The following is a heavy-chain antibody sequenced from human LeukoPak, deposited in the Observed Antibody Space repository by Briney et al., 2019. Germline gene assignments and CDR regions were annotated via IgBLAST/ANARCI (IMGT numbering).Heavy chain of an antibody. J-gene: IGHJ4*02. Sequence: GGSLRLSCAASGFTFSSFWMSWVRQAPGKGLEWVSVMSADSATTFYADSVKGRFTISRDNAKNTVFLQMSSLRAEDTALYYCARKSASGNYPLDYWGQGTLVTVSS. V-gene: IGHV3-23*01. CDR3: ARKSASGNYPLDY. CDR2: MSADSATT. CDR1: GFTFSSFW. D-gene: IGHD3-10*01.